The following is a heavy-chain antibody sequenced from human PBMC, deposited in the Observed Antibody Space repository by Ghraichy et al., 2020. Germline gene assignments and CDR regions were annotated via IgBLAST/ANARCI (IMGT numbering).Heavy chain of an antibody. CDR1: GGTLGRDS. D-gene: IGHD4-11*01. J-gene: IGHJ5*01. V-gene: IGHV1-69*10. CDR3: ARAPNNIPTYRGVTILQYNWFDS. CDR2: IIPEMEKP. Sequence: SVKVSCKASGGTLGRDSISWIRQAPGQGLDWMGRIIPEMEKPNYAQNYVGRVIITADKATRTVYLEINSLRTDDTAIYFCARAPNNIPTYRGVTILQYNWFDSWGQGTLVTVSA.